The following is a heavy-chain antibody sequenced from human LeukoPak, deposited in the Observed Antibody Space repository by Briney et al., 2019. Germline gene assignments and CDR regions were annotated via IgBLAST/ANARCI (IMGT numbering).Heavy chain of an antibody. Sequence: GGSLRLSYAASGFTFSRYGMSWVRQAPGKGLEWVSAISGGGGSTYYADSVKGRFTISRDNSKNTLFLQMNSLRAEDTALYYCARDLSYDSSGYYDWGQGTLVTVSS. CDR3: ARDLSYDSSGYYD. D-gene: IGHD3-22*01. CDR1: GFTFSRYG. CDR2: ISGGGGST. V-gene: IGHV3-23*01. J-gene: IGHJ4*02.